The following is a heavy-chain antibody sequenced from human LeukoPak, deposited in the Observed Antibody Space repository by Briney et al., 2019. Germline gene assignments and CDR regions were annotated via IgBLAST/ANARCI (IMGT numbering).Heavy chain of an antibody. V-gene: IGHV3-30*04. CDR3: MGYESSSYYYYGLDY. Sequence: GRSLRLSCAASGFTFSSHAMHWVRQAPGKGLEWVAVISYDGSNKYYADSVKGRFTISRDNSKNTLYLQMNSLRAEDTAVYYCMGYESSSYYYYGLDYWGQGTLVTVSS. CDR1: GFTFSSHA. CDR2: ISYDGSNK. D-gene: IGHD3-22*01. J-gene: IGHJ4*02.